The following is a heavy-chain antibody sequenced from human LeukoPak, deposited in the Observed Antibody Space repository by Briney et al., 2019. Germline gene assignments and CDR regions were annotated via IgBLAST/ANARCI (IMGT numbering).Heavy chain of an antibody. V-gene: IGHV4-59*01. CDR3: ARSGYSYGYGTHFDY. Sequence: SETLSLTCTVSGGSISSYYWSWIRQTPGKGLEWIGYIYYSGSTNYNPSLKSRVTISVDTSKNQFSLKLSSVTAADTAVYYCARSGYSYGYGTHFDYWGQGTLVTVSS. CDR1: GGSISSYY. J-gene: IGHJ4*02. CDR2: IYYSGST. D-gene: IGHD5-18*01.